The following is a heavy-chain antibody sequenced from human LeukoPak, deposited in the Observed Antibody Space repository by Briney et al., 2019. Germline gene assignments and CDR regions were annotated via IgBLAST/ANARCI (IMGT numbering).Heavy chain of an antibody. CDR3: ARDSSGWYGPSLTFDY. D-gene: IGHD6-19*01. J-gene: IGHJ4*02. CDR2: INHSGST. Sequence: PSETLSLTCAVYGGSFSGYYWSWLRQPPGKGLEWIGEINHSGSTNYNPSLKSRVTISVDTSKNQFSLKLSSVTAADTAVYYCARDSSGWYGPSLTFDYWGQGTLVTVSS. V-gene: IGHV4-34*01. CDR1: GGSFSGYY.